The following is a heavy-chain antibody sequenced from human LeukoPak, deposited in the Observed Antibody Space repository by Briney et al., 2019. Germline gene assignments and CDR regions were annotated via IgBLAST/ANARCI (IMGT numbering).Heavy chain of an antibody. V-gene: IGHV3-11*01. CDR3: ATNLIGAGEYFQQ. CDR1: GLRFSDYY. D-gene: IGHD2/OR15-2a*01. J-gene: IGHJ1*01. CDR2: ISSGGDIM. Sequence: GGSLRLSCAASGLRFSDYYVSWIRQAPGKGLQWVSYISSGGDIMHYADSVKGRFTSSRDNAKNSGYLEMNSLGAEDTAVYYCATNLIGAGEYFQQWGQGTLVTVSS.